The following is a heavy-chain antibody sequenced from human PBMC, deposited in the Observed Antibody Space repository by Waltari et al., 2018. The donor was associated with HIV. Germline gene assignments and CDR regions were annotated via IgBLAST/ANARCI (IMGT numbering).Heavy chain of an antibody. CDR3: ARASMQWLIEY. Sequence: QVQLVQSGAEVKKPGASVKVSCKASGYNFTGAFMHWVRQAPGQGLEWMGWIDPYSGGTKYARKFQGRVTLTRDTSTSIAYMELSSLRSADTAVYFCARASMQWLIEYWGQGSRVTVSS. CDR2: IDPYSGGT. V-gene: IGHV1-2*02. CDR1: GYNFTGAF. D-gene: IGHD6-19*01. J-gene: IGHJ4*02.